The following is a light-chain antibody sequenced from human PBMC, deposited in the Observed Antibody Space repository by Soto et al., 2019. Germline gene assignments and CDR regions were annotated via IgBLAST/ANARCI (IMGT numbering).Light chain of an antibody. CDR1: QSLTNW. CDR3: QQYTTYPYS. V-gene: IGKV1-5*01. CDR2: DAS. Sequence: DIQMTQSPYTLSASVGDRVTITCRASQSLTNWLAWYQQKPGKAPNLLIYDASRLQSGIPSRFRGSGSGTEFTITISSMQPDDFATYYCQQYTTYPYSFGQGTKLEIK. J-gene: IGKJ2*03.